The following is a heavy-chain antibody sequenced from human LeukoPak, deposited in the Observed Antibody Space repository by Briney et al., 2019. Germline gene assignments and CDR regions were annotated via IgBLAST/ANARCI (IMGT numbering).Heavy chain of an antibody. V-gene: IGHV3-21*01. Sequence: PGGSLRLSCAASGFTVSSNYMSWVRQASGKGLEWVSSISSSSSYIYYADSVKGRFTISRDNAKNSLYLQMNSLRTEDTAVYYCARDLMGSGAIFDYWGQGTLVTVSS. D-gene: IGHD1-26*01. CDR3: ARDLMGSGAIFDY. J-gene: IGHJ4*02. CDR1: GFTVSSNY. CDR2: ISSSSSYI.